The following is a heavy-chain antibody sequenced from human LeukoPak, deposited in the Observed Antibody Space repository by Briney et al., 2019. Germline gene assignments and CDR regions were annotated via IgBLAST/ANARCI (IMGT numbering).Heavy chain of an antibody. Sequence: SETLSLTCTVSNGSISSYYWSWIRQPPGKGLEWIGYMYYSGSTSYNPSLGSRVTIPVDMSTNYFSLTLNSVTAADTAMYYCARVDVKGAYAFWGQGTPVTVSS. V-gene: IGHV4-59*01. D-gene: IGHD3-16*01. CDR1: NGSISSYY. CDR2: MYYSGST. J-gene: IGHJ4*02. CDR3: ARVDVKGAYAF.